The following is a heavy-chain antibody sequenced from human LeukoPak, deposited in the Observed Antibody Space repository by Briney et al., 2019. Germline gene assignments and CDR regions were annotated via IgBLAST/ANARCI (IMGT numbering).Heavy chain of an antibody. V-gene: IGHV3-20*04. J-gene: IGHJ6*03. CDR2: INWNGGST. CDR1: GFTFDDYG. D-gene: IGHD3-10*01. Sequence: PGGSLRLSCAASGFTFDDYGMSWVRQAPGKGLEWVSGINWNGGSTGYADSVKGRFTISRDNAKNSLYLQMNSLRAEDTAVYYCARDWAKGTGVLWFGELRSFGYSGYYMDVWGKGTTVTISS. CDR3: ARDWAKGTGVLWFGELRSFGYSGYYMDV.